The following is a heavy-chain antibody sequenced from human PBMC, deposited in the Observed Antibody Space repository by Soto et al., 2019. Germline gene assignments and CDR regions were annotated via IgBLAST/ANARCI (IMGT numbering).Heavy chain of an antibody. V-gene: IGHV6-1*01. CDR3: ARDLLIVVVPAARDAFDI. CDR1: GDSVSSNSAA. CDR2: IYYRSKWYN. J-gene: IGHJ3*02. Sequence: SQTLSLTCAISGDSVSSNSAAWNWIRQSPSRGLEWLGRIYYRSKWYNDYAVSVKSRITINPDTSKNQFPLQLNSVTPEDTAVYYCARDLLIVVVPAARDAFDIWGQGTMVTVSS. D-gene: IGHD2-2*01.